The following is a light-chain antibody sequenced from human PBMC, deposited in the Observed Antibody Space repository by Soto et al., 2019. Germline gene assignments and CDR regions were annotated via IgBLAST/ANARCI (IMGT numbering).Light chain of an antibody. Sequence: EIVLTQSPGTLSLSPGERATLSCRASQSVSSSYLAWYQQKPGQAPRLLIYGASSRATGIPDRFSGSGSGTDFTLTISRLEPEDFAVYYCQNYGSSPLYTFGQGTKVDIK. CDR2: GAS. V-gene: IGKV3-20*01. CDR3: QNYGSSPLYT. J-gene: IGKJ2*01. CDR1: QSVSSSY.